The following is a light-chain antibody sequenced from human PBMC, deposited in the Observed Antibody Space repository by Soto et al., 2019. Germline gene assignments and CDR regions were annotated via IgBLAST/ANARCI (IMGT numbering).Light chain of an antibody. CDR1: RSDVGAYNY. CDR3: CSYAGGYTRYV. CDR2: DVS. V-gene: IGLV2-11*01. Sequence: QSVLTQPPSVSGSPGQSVTISCTGTRSDVGAYNYVSWYQQHPGKAPKLMICDVSQRPSGVPDRFSGSKSGNTASLTISGLQAEDEADDFCCSYAGGYTRYVFGTGTKVTVL. J-gene: IGLJ1*01.